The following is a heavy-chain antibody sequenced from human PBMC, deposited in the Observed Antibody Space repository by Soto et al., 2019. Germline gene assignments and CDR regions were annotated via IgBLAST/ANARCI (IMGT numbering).Heavy chain of an antibody. J-gene: IGHJ6*02. V-gene: IGHV1-2*04. CDR2: INPNSGGA. Sequence: GASVKVSCKAFGYTFTGYYMHWVRQAPGQGLEWMGWINPNSGGANYAQKFQGWVTMTRDTSISTAYMELSRLRSDDTAVYYCARDRGDYAYYYGMDVWGQGTTVTVSS. D-gene: IGHD4-17*01. CDR1: GYTFTGYY. CDR3: ARDRGDYAYYYGMDV.